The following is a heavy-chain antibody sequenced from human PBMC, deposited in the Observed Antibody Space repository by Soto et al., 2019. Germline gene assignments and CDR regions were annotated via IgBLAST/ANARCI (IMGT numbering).Heavy chain of an antibody. D-gene: IGHD3-3*01. J-gene: IGHJ4*02. V-gene: IGHV1-69*06. Sequence: QVQLVQSGAEVKKPGSSVKVSCKASGGTFSSYAISWVRQAPGQGLEWMGGIIPIFGTANYAQKFQGRVTITADKSASTAYMELSSRRSEDTAVYYCESLLRVVINAAPFDYRGQGTLVTVSS. CDR2: IIPIFGTA. CDR1: GGTFSSYA. CDR3: ESLLRVVINAAPFDY.